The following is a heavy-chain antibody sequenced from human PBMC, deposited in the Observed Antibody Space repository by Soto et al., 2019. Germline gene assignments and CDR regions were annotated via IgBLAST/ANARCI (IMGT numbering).Heavy chain of an antibody. D-gene: IGHD2-2*02. J-gene: IGHJ4*02. Sequence: QVQLVQSGAEVKKPGASVKVSCKASGYTFTSYGISWVRQAPGQGLEWMGWISAYNGNTNYAQKLQGRVTMTTDTSTSTAYMELRSLRSDDTAVYYCARDVVRYWSSTSCYRGTSFDYWGQGTLVTVSS. V-gene: IGHV1-18*01. CDR2: ISAYNGNT. CDR3: ARDVVRYWSSTSCYRGTSFDY. CDR1: GYTFTSYG.